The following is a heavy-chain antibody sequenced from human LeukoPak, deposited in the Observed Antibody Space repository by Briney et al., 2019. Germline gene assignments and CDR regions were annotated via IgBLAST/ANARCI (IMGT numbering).Heavy chain of an antibody. Sequence: GGSLRLSFAASGFTFSSYAMSWFRQAPGKGLEWVSAISGSGGSTYYADSVKGRFTISRDNSKNTLYLQMNSLRAEDTAVYYCAKGDGSGSYYSNYFDYWGQGTLVTVSS. CDR2: ISGSGGST. D-gene: IGHD3-10*01. V-gene: IGHV3-23*01. CDR3: AKGDGSGSYYSNYFDY. J-gene: IGHJ4*02. CDR1: GFTFSSYA.